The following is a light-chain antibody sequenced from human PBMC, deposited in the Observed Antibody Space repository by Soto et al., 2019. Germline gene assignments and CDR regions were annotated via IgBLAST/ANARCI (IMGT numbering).Light chain of an antibody. V-gene: IGKV1-33*01. Sequence: DIQMTQSPSSLSASVGDRVTITCQASQDISNYLNWYQQKPGKAPKVLISDASNLATGVPSRFSGSGSGTEFTLSITSLQPDDFATYYCQQYHTYPRTFGQGTKVDI. CDR2: DAS. J-gene: IGKJ1*01. CDR1: QDISNY. CDR3: QQYHTYPRT.